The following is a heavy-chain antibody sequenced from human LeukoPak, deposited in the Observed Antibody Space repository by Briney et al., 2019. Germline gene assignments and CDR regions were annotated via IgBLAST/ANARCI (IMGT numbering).Heavy chain of an antibody. CDR2: ISSSSSYI. J-gene: IGHJ4*02. V-gene: IGHV3-21*01. CDR1: GFTFSSYS. Sequence: GGSLRLSCAASGFTFSSYSMTWVRQAPGKGLEWVSSISSSSSYIYYADSVKGRFTISRDNAKNSLYLQMNSLRAEDTAVYYCARGCSGGSCYSFMPFDYWGQGTLVTVSS. D-gene: IGHD2-15*01. CDR3: ARGCSGGSCYSFMPFDY.